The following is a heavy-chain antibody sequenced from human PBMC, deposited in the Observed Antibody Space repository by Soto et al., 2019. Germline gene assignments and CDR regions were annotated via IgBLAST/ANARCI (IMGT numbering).Heavy chain of an antibody. CDR3: AKCSEPREVRGVIIYCYFDY. J-gene: IGHJ4*02. CDR2: ISGSGGST. Sequence: EVQLLESGGGLVQPGGSLRLSCAASGFTFSSYAMSWVRQAPGKGLEWVSAISGSGGSTYYADSVKGRFTISRDNSKNTLYLQMTSLRAEDTAVYYCAKCSEPREVRGVIIYCYFDYWGQGTLVTVSS. D-gene: IGHD3-10*01. CDR1: GFTFSSYA. V-gene: IGHV3-23*01.